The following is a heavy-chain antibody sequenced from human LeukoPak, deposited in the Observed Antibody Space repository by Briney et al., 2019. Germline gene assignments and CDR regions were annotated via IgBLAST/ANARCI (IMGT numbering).Heavy chain of an antibody. V-gene: IGHV3-7*01. Sequence: GGSLRLSCGASGFTFTTYWMSWVRQAPGKGLEWVANINEDGSEKYYADSVEGRFTISRDNAKNSLDLQMNSLRADDTAIYYCARSKIDYWGQGTLVTVSS. D-gene: IGHD4-11*01. CDR1: GFTFTTYW. CDR3: ARSKIDY. J-gene: IGHJ4*02. CDR2: INEDGSEK.